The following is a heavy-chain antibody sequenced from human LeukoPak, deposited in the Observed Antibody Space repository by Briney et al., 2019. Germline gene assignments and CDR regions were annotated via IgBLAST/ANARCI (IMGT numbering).Heavy chain of an antibody. J-gene: IGHJ6*02. CDR3: ARGGLRFLRYYYGMDV. CDR2: INHSGST. D-gene: IGHD3-3*01. Sequence: PSETLSLTCAVYGGSFSGYYRSWIRQPPGKGLEWIGEINHSGSTNYNPSLKSRVTISVDTSKNQFSLKLSSVTAADTAVYYCARGGLRFLRYYYGMDVWGQGTTVTVSS. CDR1: GGSFSGYY. V-gene: IGHV4-34*01.